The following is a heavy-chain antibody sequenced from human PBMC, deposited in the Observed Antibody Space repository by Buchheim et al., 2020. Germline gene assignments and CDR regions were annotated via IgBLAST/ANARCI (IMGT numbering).Heavy chain of an antibody. D-gene: IGHD4-17*01. CDR1: GYTFTSYD. Sequence: QVQLVQSGAEVKKPGASVKVSCKASGYTFTSYDINWVRQATGQGLEWMGGIIPIFGTANYAQKFQGRVTITAAESTSTAYMELSSLRSEDTAVYYCARYHYGILQNPYYYYGMDVWGQGTT. J-gene: IGHJ6*02. CDR2: IIPIFGTA. CDR3: ARYHYGILQNPYYYYGMDV. V-gene: IGHV1-69*01.